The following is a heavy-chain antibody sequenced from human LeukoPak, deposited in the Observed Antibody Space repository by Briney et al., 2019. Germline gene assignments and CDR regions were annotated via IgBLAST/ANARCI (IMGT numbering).Heavy chain of an antibody. V-gene: IGHV1-69*06. D-gene: IGHD3-16*02. CDR1: GGTISSYA. CDR3: ARDRGLSYYYYMDV. Sequence: GASVKVSCKASGGTISSYAISWVRQAPGQRLEWMGGIIPIVGTANYAQKFQRRVTITADKSTSTAYMELSSLRSEDTAVYYCARDRGLSYYYYMDVWGKGTTVTISS. J-gene: IGHJ6*03. CDR2: IIPIVGTA.